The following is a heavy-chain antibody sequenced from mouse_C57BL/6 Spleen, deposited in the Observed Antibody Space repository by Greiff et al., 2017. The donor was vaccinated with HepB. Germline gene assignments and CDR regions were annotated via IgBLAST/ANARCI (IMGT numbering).Heavy chain of an antibody. V-gene: IGHV1-18*01. Sequence: EVQLQQSGPELVKPGASVKIPCKASGYTFTDYNMDWVKQSHGKSLEWIGDINPNNGGTIYNQKFKGKATLTVDKSSSTAYMELRSLTSEDTAVYYCARWDYYGSSSWFAYWGQGTLVTVSA. D-gene: IGHD1-1*01. CDR1: GYTFTDYN. CDR3: ARWDYYGSSSWFAY. J-gene: IGHJ3*01. CDR2: INPNNGGT.